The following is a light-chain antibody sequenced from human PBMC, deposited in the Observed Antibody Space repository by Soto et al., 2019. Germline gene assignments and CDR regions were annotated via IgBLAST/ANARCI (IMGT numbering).Light chain of an antibody. J-gene: IGLJ1*01. CDR2: AVS. CDR1: SNDVGGYNY. CDR3: NSYAGSNNLV. Sequence: QSVLTQPPSASGSPGQSVTISCTGTSNDVGGYNYVSWYQQHPGKAPKVLIYAVSKRPSGVPDRFSGSKSGNTASLTVSGLQADDEADYYCNSYAGSNNLVFGTGTKVTVL. V-gene: IGLV2-8*01.